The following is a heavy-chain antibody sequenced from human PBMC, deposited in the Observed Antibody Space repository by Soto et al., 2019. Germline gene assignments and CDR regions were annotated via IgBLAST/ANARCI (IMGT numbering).Heavy chain of an antibody. D-gene: IGHD4-17*01. CDR3: ARESAGDYHVDY. CDR1: GFTFSSYG. V-gene: IGHV3-33*01. Sequence: QVQLVESGGGVVQPGRSLRLSCAASGFTFSSYGMHWVRQAPGKGLAWVAGIWYDRSNKYYADSVKGRFTISRDNSKNTLYLQMNSLRAADTAVYYCARESAGDYHVDYWGQGTLVTVSS. J-gene: IGHJ4*02. CDR2: IWYDRSNK.